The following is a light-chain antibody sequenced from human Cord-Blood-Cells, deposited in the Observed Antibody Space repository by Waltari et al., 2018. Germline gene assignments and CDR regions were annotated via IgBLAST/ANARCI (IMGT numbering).Light chain of an antibody. Sequence: EIVLTQSPGTLSLSPGERATLSCRASQSVSSSYLAWYQQKPGQAPRRLLYGASSRATGIPDRFSGSGSGTDFTLTISRLGPEDFAVYYCQQYGSSPRTFVQGTKVEIK. V-gene: IGKV3-20*01. CDR2: GAS. J-gene: IGKJ1*01. CDR3: QQYGSSPRT. CDR1: QSVSSSY.